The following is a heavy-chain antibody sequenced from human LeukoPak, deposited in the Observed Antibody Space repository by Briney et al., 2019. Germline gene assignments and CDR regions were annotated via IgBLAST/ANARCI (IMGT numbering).Heavy chain of an antibody. V-gene: IGHV4-4*07. J-gene: IGHJ4*02. Sequence: SETLSLTCTVSGGSISSYYWSWIRQPAGKGLEWIGRIHTSGSTNYSPSLKSRVTMSVDTPKNQFSLKLSSVTAADTAVYYCARDRCYYDSSARYFDYWGQGTLVTVSS. CDR3: ARDRCYYDSSARYFDY. CDR2: IHTSGST. CDR1: GGSISSYY. D-gene: IGHD3-22*01.